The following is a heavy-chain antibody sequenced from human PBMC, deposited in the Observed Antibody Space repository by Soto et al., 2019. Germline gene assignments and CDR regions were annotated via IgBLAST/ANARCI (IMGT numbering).Heavy chain of an antibody. CDR3: AGGLHYSSGYYGRDY. V-gene: IGHV3-21*01. CDR1: GFTFSSYS. J-gene: IGHJ4*02. CDR2: ISSSSSYI. Sequence: KPGGSLRLSCAASGFTFSSYSMSWVRQAPGKGLEWVSSISSSSSYIYYADSVKGRFTISRDNAKNSLYLQMNSLRAEDTAVYYCAGGLHYSSGYYGRDYWGQGTLVTVSS. D-gene: IGHD3-22*01.